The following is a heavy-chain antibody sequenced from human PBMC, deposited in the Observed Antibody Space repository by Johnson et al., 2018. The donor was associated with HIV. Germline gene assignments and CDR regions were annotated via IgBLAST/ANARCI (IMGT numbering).Heavy chain of an antibody. V-gene: IGHV3-30-3*01. CDR1: GFIFSDYA. D-gene: IGHD4-23*01. CDR2: LRYDGSEK. CDR3: ASQRWKQGDAFDI. Sequence: QVQLVESGGGVVQPGRPLRLSCVASGFIFSDYAMHWVRQAPSKGLEWVAVLRYDGSEKKYADSVRGRFTISRDNAKNSLYLQMNSLRAEDTALYYCASQRWKQGDAFDIWGQGTMVTVSS. J-gene: IGHJ3*02.